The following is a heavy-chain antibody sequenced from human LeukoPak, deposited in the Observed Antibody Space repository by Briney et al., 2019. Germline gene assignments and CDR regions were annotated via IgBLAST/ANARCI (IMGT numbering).Heavy chain of an antibody. V-gene: IGHV3-30*18. J-gene: IGHJ4*02. CDR1: GFTFSSYG. D-gene: IGHD6-13*01. CDR2: ISYDGSNK. CDR3: AKDRVRGSSSWYFDY. Sequence: QSGGSLRLSCAASGFTFSSYGMHWVRQAPGKGLEWVAVISYDGSNKYYADSEKGRFTISRDNSKNTLYLQMNSLRAEDTAVYYCAKDRVRGSSSWYFDYWGQGTLVTVSS.